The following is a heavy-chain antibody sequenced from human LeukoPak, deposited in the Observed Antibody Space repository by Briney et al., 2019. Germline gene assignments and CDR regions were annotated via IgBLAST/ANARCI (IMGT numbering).Heavy chain of an antibody. CDR3: VKDSGSSWFGGDSM. Sequence: PGGSLRLSCAASGYTFSNYGLHWVRQAPGRGLEWVALISYNGYYKDYADSVKGRFTISRDDSKNTLYLQMNSLSAEDTAVYFCVKDSGSSWFGGDSMWGQGTLVTVSS. CDR2: ISYNGYYK. V-gene: IGHV3-30*18. J-gene: IGHJ4*02. CDR1: GYTFSNYG. D-gene: IGHD6-13*01.